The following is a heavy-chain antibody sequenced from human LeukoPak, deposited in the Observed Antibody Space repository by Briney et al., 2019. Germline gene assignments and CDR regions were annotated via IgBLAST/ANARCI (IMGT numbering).Heavy chain of an antibody. CDR1: GGSISSYY. J-gene: IGHJ6*03. D-gene: IGHD2-15*01. Sequence: SETLSLTCTGSGGSISSYYWIWIRPRPGKGLEWIGYIYYSGSTNYNTSLKSGVTISVDTSKNQFSLKLSSVTAADTAVYYCARVTDCSGGSCYSGYYYYYMDVWGKGTTVTISS. CDR2: IYYSGST. V-gene: IGHV4-59*01. CDR3: ARVTDCSGGSCYSGYYYYYMDV.